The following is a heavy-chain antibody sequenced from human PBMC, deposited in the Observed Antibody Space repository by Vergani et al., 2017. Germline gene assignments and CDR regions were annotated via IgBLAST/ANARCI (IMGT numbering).Heavy chain of an antibody. CDR2: INHSGRT. V-gene: IGHV4-34*01. CDR1: GGSFSGSY. J-gene: IGHJ5*02. Sequence: QVQLQEWGAGLLKPSETLSLTCAVYGGSFSGSYWSWIRQPPGKGLEWIGEINHSGRTNNNLSLKGRITISADTSKNQFSLKLSSVTAADTAIYYCARGSGSSGVSWFDPWGQGTLVTVSS. CDR3: ARGSGSSGVSWFDP. D-gene: IGHD6-25*01.